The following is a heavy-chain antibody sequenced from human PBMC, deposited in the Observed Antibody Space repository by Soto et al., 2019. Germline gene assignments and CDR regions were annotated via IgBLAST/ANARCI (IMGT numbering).Heavy chain of an antibody. Sequence: GGSLRLSCAASGFTFSSYWMSWVRQAPGRGLEGVANINEDGSRKYYVDSVKGRFTISSDNAKNSLSLQLNSLRADDTAVYYCTRGSGSSSSWDRGTQITVSS. CDR3: TRGSGSSSS. CDR1: GFTFSSYW. CDR2: INEDGSRK. J-gene: IGHJ5*02. D-gene: IGHD6-6*01. V-gene: IGHV3-7*05.